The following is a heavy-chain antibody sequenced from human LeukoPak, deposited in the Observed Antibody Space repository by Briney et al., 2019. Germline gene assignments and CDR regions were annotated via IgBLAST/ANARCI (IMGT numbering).Heavy chain of an antibody. CDR3: AKNVDTAMATYDY. D-gene: IGHD5-18*01. Sequence: SVKVSCKASGGTFSSYAISWVRQAPGQGLEWMGRIIPIFGTANYAQKFQGRVAITTDESTSTAYMELSSLRSEDTAVYYCAKNVDTAMATYDYWGQGTLVTVSS. CDR1: GGTFSSYA. CDR2: IIPIFGTA. V-gene: IGHV1-69*05. J-gene: IGHJ4*02.